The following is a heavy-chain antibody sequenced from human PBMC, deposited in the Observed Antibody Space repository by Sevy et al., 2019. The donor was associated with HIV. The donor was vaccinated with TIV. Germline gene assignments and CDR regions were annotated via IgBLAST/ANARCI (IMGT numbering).Heavy chain of an antibody. CDR1: GFTFTYAW. Sequence: GGSLRLSCAASGFTFTYAWMTWVRQAPGKVLEWVGRIKSKADGGTIDYAEPVKGRFTISRDDSKNTLYLQMNSLKTEDTAVYYCSTDPIIVLLVTNGMDVWGQGTTVTVSS. J-gene: IGHJ6*02. D-gene: IGHD2-8*02. CDR2: IKSKADGGTI. CDR3: STDPIIVLLVTNGMDV. V-gene: IGHV3-15*01.